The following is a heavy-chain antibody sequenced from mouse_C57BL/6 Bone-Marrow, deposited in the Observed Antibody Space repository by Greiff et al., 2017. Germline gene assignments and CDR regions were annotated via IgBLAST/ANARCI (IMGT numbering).Heavy chain of an antibody. CDR3: ARRDYGRRYFDV. Sequence: QVQLQQPGAELVMPGASVKLSCKASGYTFTSYWMHWVKQRPGQGLEWIGEIDPSDSYTNYNQKFKGKSTLTVDKSSSTAYMQLSSLTSEDSAVYYCARRDYGRRYFDVWGTGTTVTVSS. V-gene: IGHV1-69*01. D-gene: IGHD1-1*01. CDR1: GYTFTSYW. CDR2: IDPSDSYT. J-gene: IGHJ1*03.